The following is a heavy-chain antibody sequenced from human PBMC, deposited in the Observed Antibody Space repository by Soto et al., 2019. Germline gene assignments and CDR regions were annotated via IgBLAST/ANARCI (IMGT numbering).Heavy chain of an antibody. J-gene: IGHJ5*02. CDR2: INAGNGNT. CDR3: ARGLVVPAAIGNWFDP. V-gene: IGHV1-3*01. CDR1: GYTFTSYA. D-gene: IGHD2-2*02. Sequence: VKVSCHASGYTFTSYAMHWVRQAPRQRLEWSGWINAGNGNTKYSQKFQGRVTITRDTSASTAYMELSSLRSENTAAYYCARGLVVPAAIGNWFDPWGQGTQVTVSS.